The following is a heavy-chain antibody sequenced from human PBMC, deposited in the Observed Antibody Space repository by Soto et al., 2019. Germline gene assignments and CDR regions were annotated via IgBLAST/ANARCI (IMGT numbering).Heavy chain of an antibody. CDR2: INSDGSRI. CDR1: GFTFSRYW. D-gene: IGHD2-15*01. Sequence: EVQLVESGGGLVQPGGSLRLSCAASGFTFSRYWLDWVRQAPWKGLVWVSSINSDGSRISYADSVKGRFTISTDNAKNTLSLQMNSLTAEDTAVYDCVSLIAHGGDCGQGTLVTVSS. CDR3: VSLIAHGGD. V-gene: IGHV3-74*01. J-gene: IGHJ4*02.